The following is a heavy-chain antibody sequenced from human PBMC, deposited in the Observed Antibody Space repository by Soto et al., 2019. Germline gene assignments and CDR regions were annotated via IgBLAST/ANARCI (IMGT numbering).Heavy chain of an antibody. CDR1: EFTFSSYS. J-gene: IGHJ4*02. D-gene: IGHD3-9*01. Sequence: SVRLSFEAYEFTFSSYSMNWVRPAPGNGLEWVSSISSSSSYIYYADSVKGRFTISRDNAKNTLYLQMNSLRAEDTAVYYCATEYYDILTGYLKSGFDYWGQGTLVTGSS. CDR2: ISSSSSYI. V-gene: IGHV3-21*01. CDR3: ATEYYDILTGYLKSGFDY.